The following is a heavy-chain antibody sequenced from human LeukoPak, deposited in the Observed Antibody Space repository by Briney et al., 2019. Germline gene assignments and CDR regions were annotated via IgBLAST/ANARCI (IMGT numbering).Heavy chain of an antibody. CDR1: GGSISSYY. J-gene: IGHJ4*02. V-gene: IGHV4-4*08. CDR3: ARDGVTQYYFDY. Sequence: SETLSLTCTVSGGSISSYYWSWIRQPPGKGLEWIGYIYSSGSTNYNPSLKGRITISVDTSKNQFSLKLSSVTAADTAVYYCARDGVTQYYFDYWGQGTLVTVSS. D-gene: IGHD4-11*01. CDR2: IYSSGST.